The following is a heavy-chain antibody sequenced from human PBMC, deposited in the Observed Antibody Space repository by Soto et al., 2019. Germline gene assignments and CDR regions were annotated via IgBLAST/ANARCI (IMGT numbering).Heavy chain of an antibody. CDR3: ARGDYYDSSGYSPGGKDV. CDR1: GYTFTSYD. CDR2: MNPNSGNT. J-gene: IGHJ6*02. D-gene: IGHD3-22*01. Sequence: ASVKFSWKASGYTFTSYDINWVRQATGQGLEWMGWMNPNSGNTGYAQKFQGRVTMTRNTSIGTAYMELSSLRSEDTAVYYCARGDYYDSSGYSPGGKDVWGQGTTVTVSS. V-gene: IGHV1-8*01.